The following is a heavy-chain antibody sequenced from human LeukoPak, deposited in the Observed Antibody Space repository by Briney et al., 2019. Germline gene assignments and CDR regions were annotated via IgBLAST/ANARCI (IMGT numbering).Heavy chain of an antibody. CDR1: GYTFAGYY. Sequence: EASVKVSCKASGYTFAGYYMHWVRQAPGQGLEWMGWINPNSGGTNYAQKFQGRVTMTRDTSISTAYMELSRLRSDDTAVYHCARGKYIVATLLGPLNYWGQGTLVTVSS. CDR3: ARGKYIVATLLGPLNY. J-gene: IGHJ4*02. D-gene: IGHD5-12*01. CDR2: INPNSGGT. V-gene: IGHV1-2*02.